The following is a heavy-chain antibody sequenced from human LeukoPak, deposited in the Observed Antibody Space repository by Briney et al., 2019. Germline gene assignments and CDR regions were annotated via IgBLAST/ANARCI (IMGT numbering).Heavy chain of an antibody. Sequence: GGSLRLSCAASGFTFSSYEMNWVRQAPGKGLVWVSRLNDDGSTTTYADSVKGRFTISRDNAKNTLYLQMNSLRAEDTAVYYCTRALGSPLDFWGQGTPVTVSS. D-gene: IGHD1-26*01. J-gene: IGHJ4*02. CDR3: TRALGSPLDF. V-gene: IGHV3-74*01. CDR1: GFTFSSYE. CDR2: LNDDGSTT.